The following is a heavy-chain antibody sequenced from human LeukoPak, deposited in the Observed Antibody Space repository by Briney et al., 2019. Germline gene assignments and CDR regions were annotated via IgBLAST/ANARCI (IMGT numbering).Heavy chain of an antibody. CDR2: INHSGST. D-gene: IGHD5-24*01. Sequence: PSETLSLTCAVYGGSFSGYYWSWIRQPPGKGLEWIGEINHSGSTNYNPSLKSRVTISVDTSKNQFSLKLSSVTAADTAVYHCARRRWLQSKQFDYWGQGTLVTVSS. J-gene: IGHJ4*02. CDR3: ARRRWLQSKQFDY. CDR1: GGSFSGYY. V-gene: IGHV4-34*01.